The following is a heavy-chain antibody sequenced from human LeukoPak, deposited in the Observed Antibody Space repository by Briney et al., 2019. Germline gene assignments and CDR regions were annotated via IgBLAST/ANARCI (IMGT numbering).Heavy chain of an antibody. CDR3: ARGPPLFYYDSSGYD. CDR1: GGSFSGYY. D-gene: IGHD3-22*01. J-gene: IGHJ4*02. Sequence: PSETLSLTCAVYGGSFSGYYWSWIRQPPGKGLEWIGEINHSGSTNYNPSLKSRVTISVDTSKNQFSLKLSSVTAADTAVYYCARGPPLFYYDSSGYDWGQGTLVTVSS. V-gene: IGHV4-34*01. CDR2: INHSGST.